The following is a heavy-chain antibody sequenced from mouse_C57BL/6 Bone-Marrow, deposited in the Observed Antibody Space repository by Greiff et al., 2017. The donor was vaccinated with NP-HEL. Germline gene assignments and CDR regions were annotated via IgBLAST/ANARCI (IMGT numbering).Heavy chain of an antibody. CDR2: ISRGGSYT. Sequence: EVQVVESGGDLVKPGASLKLSCAASGFTFTSYGMSWVRQTPDKRLEWVATISRGGSYTYYPDSFKGRFTFSRDNAKNTLYVQMGGLKSEDTAMYYFSRHRGWLPYWYFDVWGRGTTVTVSS. CDR1: GFTFTSYG. CDR3: SRHRGWLPYWYFDV. J-gene: IGHJ1*03. D-gene: IGHD2-3*01. V-gene: IGHV5-6*01.